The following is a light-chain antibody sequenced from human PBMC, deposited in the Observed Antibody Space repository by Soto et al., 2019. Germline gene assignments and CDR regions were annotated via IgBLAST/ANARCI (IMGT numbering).Light chain of an antibody. Sequence: LTPSPATLSLSPGERATLTCRASQSVTNYIAWYQQRPGQAPRLLIYDASNRATGVPARFSGSRSATDYTLTISDIEPADDGRDYCQQRPIWPPGFGQGTKVDIK. CDR2: DAS. CDR1: QSVTNY. J-gene: IGKJ1*01. CDR3: QQRPIWPPG. V-gene: IGKV3-11*01.